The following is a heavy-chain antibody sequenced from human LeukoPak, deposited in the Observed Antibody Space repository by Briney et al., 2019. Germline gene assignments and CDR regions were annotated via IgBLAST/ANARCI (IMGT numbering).Heavy chain of an antibody. Sequence: SETLSLTCAVYGVSFSGYYWSWIRQPPAKGLEWIGEINHSGSTNYNPSLKSRATISLDTYKNHYSLNLNSVTAADTAVYYWARGIEGPAADGAFDIWGQGTMVTVSS. D-gene: IGHD2-2*01. V-gene: IGHV4-34*01. CDR3: ARGIEGPAADGAFDI. J-gene: IGHJ3*02. CDR2: INHSGST. CDR1: GVSFSGYY.